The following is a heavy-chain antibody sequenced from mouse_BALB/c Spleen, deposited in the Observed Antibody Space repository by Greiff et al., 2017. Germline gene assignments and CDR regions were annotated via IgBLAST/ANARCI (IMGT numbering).Heavy chain of an antibody. V-gene: IGHV3-6*02. J-gene: IGHJ4*01. Sequence: EVQLQQSGPGLVKPSQSLSLTCSVTGYSIISGYYWNWIRQFPGNKLEWMGYISYDGSNNYNPSLKNRISITRDTSKNQFFLKLNSVTTEDTATYYCAREGTYYAMDYWGQGTSVTVSS. CDR3: AREGTYYAMDY. D-gene: IGHD3-3*01. CDR2: ISYDGSN. CDR1: GYSIISGYY.